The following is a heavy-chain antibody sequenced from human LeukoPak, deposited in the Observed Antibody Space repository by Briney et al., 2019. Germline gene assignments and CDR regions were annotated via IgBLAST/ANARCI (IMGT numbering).Heavy chain of an antibody. J-gene: IGHJ4*02. Sequence: SQTLSLTCTVSGGSISSGDYYWSWIRQPPGKGLEWIGYIYYSGSTHYNPSLKSRVTISVDTSKNQFSLKLSSVTAADTAVYYCARGSITMIALGDWGQGTLVTVSS. CDR3: ARGSITMIALGD. D-gene: IGHD3-22*01. V-gene: IGHV4-30-4*01. CDR2: IYYSGST. CDR1: GGSISSGDYY.